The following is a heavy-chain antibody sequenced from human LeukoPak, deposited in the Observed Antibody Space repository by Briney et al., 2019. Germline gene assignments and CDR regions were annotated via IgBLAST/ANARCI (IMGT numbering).Heavy chain of an antibody. D-gene: IGHD6-19*01. V-gene: IGHV1-2*06. CDR2: INPNSGGT. CDR1: GYTFTGYY. J-gene: IGHJ4*02. CDR3: AIEEVRYSSGWSPYY. Sequence: GASVKVSCKASGYTFTGYYMHWVRQAPGQGLEWMGRINPNSGGTNYAQKFQGRVTMTRDTSISTAYMELSRLRSDDTAVYYRAIEEVRYSSGWSPYYWGQGTLVTVSS.